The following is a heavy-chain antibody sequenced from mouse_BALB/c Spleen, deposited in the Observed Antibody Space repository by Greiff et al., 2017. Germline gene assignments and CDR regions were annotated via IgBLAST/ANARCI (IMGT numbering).Heavy chain of an antibody. CDR1: GFSLTSYG. D-gene: IGHD2-14*01. V-gene: IGHV2-2*02. Sequence: VQLQQSGPGLVQPSQSLSITCTVSGFSLTSYGVHWVRQSPGKGLEWLGVIWSGGSTDYNAAFISRLSISKDNSKSQVFFKMNSLQANDTAIYYCARKGDYRYDGAWFAYWGQGTLVTVSA. J-gene: IGHJ3*01. CDR3: ARKGDYRYDGAWFAY. CDR2: IWSGGST.